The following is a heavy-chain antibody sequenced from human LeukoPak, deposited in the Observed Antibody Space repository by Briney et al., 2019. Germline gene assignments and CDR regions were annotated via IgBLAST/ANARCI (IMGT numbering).Heavy chain of an antibody. CDR2: IYHSGST. CDR1: GYSISSGYY. CDR3: AKRYYEANAFDI. Sequence: SETLSLTCAVSGYSISSGYYWGWIRQPPGKGLEGIGSIYHSGSTYYNPSLKSRVTISVDTSKNQFSLKLSSVTAADTAVYYCAKRYYEANAFDIWGQGTMVTVSS. D-gene: IGHD3-3*01. V-gene: IGHV4-38-2*01. J-gene: IGHJ3*02.